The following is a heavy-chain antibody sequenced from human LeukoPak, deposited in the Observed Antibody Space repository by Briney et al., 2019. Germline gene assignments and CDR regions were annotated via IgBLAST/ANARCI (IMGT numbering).Heavy chain of an antibody. J-gene: IGHJ4*02. D-gene: IGHD6-19*01. CDR3: ARDEGKFIAVAGNFDY. Sequence: GGSLRLSCAASGFTFRSYEMNWVRQAPGKGLAGVSYISSSGSTIYYADSVKGRFTISRDNAKNSLYLQMNSLRAEDTAVYYCARDEGKFIAVAGNFDYWGQGTLVTVSS. V-gene: IGHV3-48*03. CDR1: GFTFRSYE. CDR2: ISSSGSTI.